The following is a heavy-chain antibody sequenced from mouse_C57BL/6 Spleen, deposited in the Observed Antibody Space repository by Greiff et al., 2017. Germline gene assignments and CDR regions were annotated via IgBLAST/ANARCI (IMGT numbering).Heavy chain of an antibody. CDR1: GYTFTDHT. V-gene: IGHV1-78*01. J-gene: IGHJ3*01. Sequence: QVQLQQSDAELVKPGASVKISCKVSGYTFTDHTIHWMKQRPEQGLEWIGYIYPRDGSTKYNEKFKGKATLTADKSSSTAYMQLNSLTSEDSAVYFCARYNYYGSSSPWFAYWGQGTLVTVSA. D-gene: IGHD1-1*01. CDR2: IYPRDGST. CDR3: ARYNYYGSSSPWFAY.